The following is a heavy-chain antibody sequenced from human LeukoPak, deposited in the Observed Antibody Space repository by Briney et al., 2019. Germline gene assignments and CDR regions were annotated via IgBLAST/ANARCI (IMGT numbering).Heavy chain of an antibody. J-gene: IGHJ4*02. CDR2: ISGSGGST. D-gene: IGHD3-22*01. CDR1: GFTFSSYA. CDR3: AKVISSGYYLKVFDY. V-gene: IGHV3-23*01. Sequence: GGSLRLSCAASGFTFSSYAMSWVRQAPGKGLEWVSAISGSGGSTYYADSMKGRFTISRDNSKNTLYLQMNSLRAEDTAVYYCAKVISSGYYLKVFDYWGQGTLVTVSS.